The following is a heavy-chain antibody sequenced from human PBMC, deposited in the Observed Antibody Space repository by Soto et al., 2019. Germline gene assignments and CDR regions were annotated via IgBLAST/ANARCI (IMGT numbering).Heavy chain of an antibody. CDR3: VKVSTFYDILTAYYSTNLFDT. CDR2: ISSDGDIT. Sequence: LRLSCSASGFTFSEYSMHWVRQAPGKGLQYVSTISSDGDITYYADSVKGRFTISRDNSKNTLYLQMNSLRPEDTAVYYCVKVSTFYDILTAYYSTNLFDTWGRGTLVTVSS. D-gene: IGHD3-9*01. CDR1: GFTFSEYS. V-gene: IGHV3-64D*06. J-gene: IGHJ5*02.